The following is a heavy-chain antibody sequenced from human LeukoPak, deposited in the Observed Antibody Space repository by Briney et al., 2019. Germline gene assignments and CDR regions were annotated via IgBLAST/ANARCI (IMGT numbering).Heavy chain of an antibody. J-gene: IGHJ5*02. V-gene: IGHV1-69*05. Sequence: SXKVSCKASGGTFISYAISWVRQAPGQGLEWMGRIIPIFGTANYAQKFQGRVTITTDESTSTAYMELSSLRSEDTAVYYCARSSVVPAAIHNWFDPWGQGTLVTVSS. D-gene: IGHD2-2*01. CDR1: GGTFISYA. CDR3: ARSSVVPAAIHNWFDP. CDR2: IIPIFGTA.